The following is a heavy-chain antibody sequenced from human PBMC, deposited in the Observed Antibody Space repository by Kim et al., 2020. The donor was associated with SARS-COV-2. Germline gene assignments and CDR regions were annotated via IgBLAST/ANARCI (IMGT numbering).Heavy chain of an antibody. Sequence: GGSLRLSCAGSGFSFSGDCMSWVRQAPGKGLECVSGIHSGGATLYDDSFESGCSTSSGDYANTLHHQLISSIIGDAAVFYCAGREGFDASGPVTQVAVCS. CDR1: GFSFSGDC. J-gene: IGHJ5*02. D-gene: IGHD1-1*01. CDR3: AGREGFDA. V-gene: IGHV3-66*01. CDR2: IHSGGAT.